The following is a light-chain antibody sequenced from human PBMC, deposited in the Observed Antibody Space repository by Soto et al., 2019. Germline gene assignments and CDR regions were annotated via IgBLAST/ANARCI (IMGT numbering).Light chain of an antibody. CDR3: QQYYSYWT. Sequence: DIQMTQSPSTLSTSVGDRVTITCRASQSISSWLAWYQQKPGKAPKLLIYEASSLERGVPSRFSGSGSGTEFTLTISSLQPDDFAIYYCQQYYSYWTFGQGTKVQMK. CDR2: EAS. V-gene: IGKV1-5*03. J-gene: IGKJ1*01. CDR1: QSISSW.